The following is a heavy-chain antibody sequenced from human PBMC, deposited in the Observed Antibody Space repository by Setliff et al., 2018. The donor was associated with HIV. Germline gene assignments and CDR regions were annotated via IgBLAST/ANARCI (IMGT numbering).Heavy chain of an antibody. J-gene: IGHJ6*03. CDR1: GLTFSRYG. CDR3: AKSFNSGPNNWNIDV. D-gene: IGHD1-20*01. V-gene: IGHV3-30*02. CDR2: IQYDESNK. Sequence: PGGSLRLSCAVSGLTFSRYGFHWVRQVPGKGLDWVTFIQYDESNKYYGDSVRGRFTISRDNSKNTLYHQMNSLRSEDTAVYFCAKSFNSGPNNWNIDVWGTGTTVTVSS.